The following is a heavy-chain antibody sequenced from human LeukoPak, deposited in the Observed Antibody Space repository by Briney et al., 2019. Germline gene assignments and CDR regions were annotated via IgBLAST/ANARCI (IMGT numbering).Heavy chain of an antibody. CDR1: GGTFISYT. Sequence: VASVKVSSKASGGTFISYTISWVRQAPGQGLEWMGRIIPVIGITNYAQKFQGRVTITADKSTSTAYMELSSLRSEDTAVYYCAKADCSSTSCSMGGRYYYGLDVWGQGTTVTVSS. V-gene: IGHV1-69*10. J-gene: IGHJ6*02. CDR2: IIPVIGIT. D-gene: IGHD2-2*01. CDR3: AKADCSSTSCSMGGRYYYGLDV.